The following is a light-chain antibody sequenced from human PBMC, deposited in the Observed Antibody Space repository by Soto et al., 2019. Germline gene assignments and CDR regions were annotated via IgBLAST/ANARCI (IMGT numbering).Light chain of an antibody. V-gene: IGLV1-40*01. CDR3: QSYENSLSVYV. CDR2: GNS. J-gene: IGLJ1*01. CDR1: SSNIGAHYD. Sequence: QSALTQPPSVSGAPGQRVTISCTGGSSNIGAHYDVHWYQQLPGTAPKLLIYGNSNRPSGVPDRFSGSKSGTSASLAITGLQAEDEADYYCQSYENSLSVYVFGTGTKVTVL.